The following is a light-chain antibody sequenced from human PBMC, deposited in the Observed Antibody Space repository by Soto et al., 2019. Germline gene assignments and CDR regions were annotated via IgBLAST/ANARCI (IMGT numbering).Light chain of an antibody. CDR2: AAS. Sequence: DIQMTQAPSSLSASVGDRFAITSRASQDIRNDLGWYQQKPGKAPKLLIYAASSLQSGVPSRFSGSGSGTEFTLTISSLQSEDFAVYYCQQYNNWPAITFGQGTRL. CDR1: QDIRND. V-gene: IGKV1-17*01. J-gene: IGKJ5*01. CDR3: QQYNNWPAIT.